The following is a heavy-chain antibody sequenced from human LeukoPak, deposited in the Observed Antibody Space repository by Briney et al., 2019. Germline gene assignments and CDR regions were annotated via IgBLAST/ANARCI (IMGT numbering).Heavy chain of an antibody. CDR1: GGTFSSYA. V-gene: IGHV1-69*13. D-gene: IGHD2-2*01. CDR3: ARNAVPDRPFSGMDV. J-gene: IGHJ6*04. CDR2: IIPIFGTA. Sequence: SVKVSCKASGGTFSSYAISWVRQAPGQGLEWMGGIIPIFGTANYAQKFQGRVTITADESTSTAYMELSSLRSEDTAVYYCARNAVPDRPFSGMDVWGKGTTVTVS.